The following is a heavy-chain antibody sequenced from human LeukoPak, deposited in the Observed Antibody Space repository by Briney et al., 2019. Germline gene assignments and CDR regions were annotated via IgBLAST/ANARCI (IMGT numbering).Heavy chain of an antibody. CDR3: ARDLYGDMAYSSGWYGIDY. CDR1: GYTFTGYY. J-gene: IGHJ4*02. Sequence: GASVKVSCKASGYTFTGYYMHWVRQAPGQGLEWMGWINPNSGGTNYAQKFQGRVTMTRDTPISTAYMELSRLRSDDTAVYYCARDLYGDMAYSSGWYGIDYWGQGTLVTVSS. V-gene: IGHV1-2*02. D-gene: IGHD6-19*01. CDR2: INPNSGGT.